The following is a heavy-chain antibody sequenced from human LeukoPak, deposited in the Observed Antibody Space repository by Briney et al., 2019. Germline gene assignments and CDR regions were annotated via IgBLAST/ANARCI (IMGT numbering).Heavy chain of an antibody. CDR1: GFTVSSNH. Sequence: PGGSLRLSCAASGFTVSSNHMNWVHQAPGKGLEWVSVIFSGGDTSYADSVKGRFTISRDSSKNTLFLQMNSLTPEDTAVYYCMRQGLGGAGRWGQGTLVTVSS. V-gene: IGHV3-66*02. CDR2: IFSGGDT. J-gene: IGHJ4*02. CDR3: MRQGLGGAGR. D-gene: IGHD6-19*01.